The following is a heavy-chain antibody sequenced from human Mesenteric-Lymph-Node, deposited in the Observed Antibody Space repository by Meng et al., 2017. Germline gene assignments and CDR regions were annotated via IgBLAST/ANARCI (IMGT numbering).Heavy chain of an antibody. Sequence: GGSLRLSCAASGFTFSSYAMSWVRQAPGKGLEWVSVISGSSRTYYADSVKGRFTISRDNSKNTLYLQMNSLRAEDTAAYYCARGGRLADYWGQGTLVTVSS. CDR1: GFTFSSYA. V-gene: IGHV3-23*01. CDR2: ISGSSRT. CDR3: ARGGRLADY. D-gene: IGHD5/OR15-5a*01. J-gene: IGHJ4*02.